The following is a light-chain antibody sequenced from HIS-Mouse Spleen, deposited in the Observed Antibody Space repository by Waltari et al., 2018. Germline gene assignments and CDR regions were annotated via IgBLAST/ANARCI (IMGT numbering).Light chain of an antibody. J-gene: IGKJ4*01. CDR3: QQYGSSPPEVS. Sequence: ETALTQSPGTLSFSPGERATLSCRASQSVSSSYLAGYQQKPGQAPRLLIYGASSRATGIPDRFSGSGSGTDFTLTISRLEPEDFAVYYCQQYGSSPPEVSFGGGTKVEIK. CDR2: GAS. V-gene: IGKV3-20*01. CDR1: QSVSSSY.